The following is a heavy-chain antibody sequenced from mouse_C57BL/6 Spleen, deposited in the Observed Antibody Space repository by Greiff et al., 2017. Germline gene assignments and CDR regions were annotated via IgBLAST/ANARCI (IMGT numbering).Heavy chain of an antibody. D-gene: IGHD1-1*01. V-gene: IGHV1-50*01. CDR1: GYTFTSYW. J-gene: IGHJ4*01. CDR3: ARGRNYGAMDY. Sequence: QVQLQQPGAELVKPGASVKLSCKASGYTFTSYWMQWVKQRPGQGLEWIGEIDPSDSYTNYNQKFKGKATLTVDTSSSTAYMQLSSLTSEDSAVYYCARGRNYGAMDYWGQGTSVTVSS. CDR2: IDPSDSYT.